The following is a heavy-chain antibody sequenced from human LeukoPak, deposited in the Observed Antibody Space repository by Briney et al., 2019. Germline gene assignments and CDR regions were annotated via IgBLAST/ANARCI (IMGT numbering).Heavy chain of an antibody. CDR2: INHSGST. J-gene: IGHJ4*02. CDR3: ARKASIRGGFH. D-gene: IGHD2-2*01. Sequence: SETLSLTCAVYGGSFSGYYWSWLRQPPGKGLEWIGEINHSGSTNNNPSLKSRITISVDTSKNQFSLKLISVTAADTAVYYCARKASIRGGFHWGQGTLVAVSS. V-gene: IGHV4-34*01. CDR1: GGSFSGYY.